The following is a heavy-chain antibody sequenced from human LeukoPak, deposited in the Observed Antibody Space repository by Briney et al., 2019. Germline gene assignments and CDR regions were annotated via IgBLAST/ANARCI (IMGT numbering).Heavy chain of an antibody. D-gene: IGHD2-15*01. J-gene: IGHJ4*02. CDR1: GFTFSTYV. V-gene: IGHV3-23*01. Sequence: GGSLRLSCAASGFTFSTYVINWVRQAPGKGLEWVSVISVNGAVAYYADPVKGRFTISRDNSKNTLYLQMNSLRDEDTAVYYCAKRLCGGRCYSGFDYWGQGTLVTVSS. CDR2: ISVNGAVA. CDR3: AKRLCGGRCYSGFDY.